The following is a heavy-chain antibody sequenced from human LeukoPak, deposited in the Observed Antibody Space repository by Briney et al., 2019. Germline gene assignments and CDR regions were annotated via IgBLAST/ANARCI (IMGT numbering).Heavy chain of an antibody. CDR3: ARDSLLLSGRGAFDI. CDR2: INWNGGST. CDR1: GFTFDDYG. D-gene: IGHD3-10*01. J-gene: IGHJ3*02. Sequence: PGGSLRLSCAASGFTFDDYGMSWVRQAPGKGLEWVSGINWNGGSTGYADPVKGRFTISRDNAKNSLYLQMNSLRAEDTALYYCARDSLLLSGRGAFDIWGQGTMVTVSS. V-gene: IGHV3-20*04.